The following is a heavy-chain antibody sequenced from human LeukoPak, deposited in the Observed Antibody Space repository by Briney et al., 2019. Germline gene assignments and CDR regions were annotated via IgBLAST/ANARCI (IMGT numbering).Heavy chain of an antibody. J-gene: IGHJ6*02. D-gene: IGHD3-10*01. CDR2: ISYDGTNK. V-gene: IGHV3-30*02. Sequence: GGSLRLSCAASGFTFSSYGMHWIRQGPGKGLKWVAIISYDGTNKYYADSVKGRFSISRDNSKNTLYLQMNSLRPEDTAVYYCAKAVGFGEAYGMDVWGQGTTVTVSS. CDR3: AKAVGFGEAYGMDV. CDR1: GFTFSSYG.